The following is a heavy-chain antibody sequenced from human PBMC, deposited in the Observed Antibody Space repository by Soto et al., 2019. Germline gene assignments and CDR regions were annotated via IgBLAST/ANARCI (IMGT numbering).Heavy chain of an antibody. Sequence: SETLSLTCTVSGGSISSYYWSWIRQPPGKGLEWIGYIYYSGSTNYNPSLKSRVTISVDTSKNQFSLKLSSVTAADTAVYYCARDYSGWSPHLGDRGQRTPVTVSS. CDR1: GGSISSYY. J-gene: IGHJ4*02. V-gene: IGHV4-59*01. D-gene: IGHD6-19*01. CDR2: IYYSGST. CDR3: ARDYSGWSPHLGD.